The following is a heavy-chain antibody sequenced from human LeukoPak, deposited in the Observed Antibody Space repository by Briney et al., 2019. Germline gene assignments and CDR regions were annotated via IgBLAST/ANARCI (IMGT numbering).Heavy chain of an antibody. D-gene: IGHD3-22*01. V-gene: IGHV5-51*01. CDR2: IYPGDFDT. CDR1: GYRYASYW. J-gene: IGHJ4*02. Sequence: GESLKISCKGSGYRYASYWLGWVRQMPGKGLEWMGIIYPGDFDTRYSPSFQGQVTISADKSINTAYLQWSSLKASDTAMYYCARAYYYDTSGYYPYWGQGTLVTVSS. CDR3: ARAYYYDTSGYYPY.